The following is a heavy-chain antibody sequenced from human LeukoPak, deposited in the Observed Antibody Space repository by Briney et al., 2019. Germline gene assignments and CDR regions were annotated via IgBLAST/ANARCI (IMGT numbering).Heavy chain of an antibody. V-gene: IGHV1-2*02. CDR1: GYTFTGYY. CDR3: ARDFSQYFNWFDP. J-gene: IGHJ5*02. CDR2: INPNSGGT. D-gene: IGHD2/OR15-2a*01. Sequence: ASVKVSCKASGYTFTGYYMHWVRQAPGQGLEWMGWINPNSGGTNYAQEFQGRVTMTRDTSISTAYMELSRLRSDDTAVYYCARDFSQYFNWFDPWGQGTLVTVSS.